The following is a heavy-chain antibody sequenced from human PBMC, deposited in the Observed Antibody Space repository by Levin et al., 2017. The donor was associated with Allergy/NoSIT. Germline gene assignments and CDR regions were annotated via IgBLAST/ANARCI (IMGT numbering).Heavy chain of an antibody. CDR2: ISYDGSNK. D-gene: IGHD3-22*01. V-gene: IGHV3-30*18. Sequence: QTGGSLRLSCAASGFTFSSYGMHWVRQAPGKGLEWVAVISYDGSNKYYADSVKGRFTISRDNSKNTLYLQMNSLRAEDTAVYYCAKAAGYDSSGYYAYWGQGTLVTVSS. CDR3: AKAAGYDSSGYYAY. CDR1: GFTFSSYG. J-gene: IGHJ4*02.